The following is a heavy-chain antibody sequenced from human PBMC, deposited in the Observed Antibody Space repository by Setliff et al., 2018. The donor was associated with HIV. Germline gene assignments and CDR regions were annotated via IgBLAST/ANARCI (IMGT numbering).Heavy chain of an antibody. Sequence: GGSLRLSCAASGFIFSNYGMTWVRQAPGKGLEWVGRVKSQSDGGTITYGAPVKGRFVISRDDSQNLLSLQLNALRTEDTGVYYCTTATIPPAGWGALDIWGPGTTVTVSS. CDR1: GFIFSNYG. CDR3: TTATIPPAGWGALDI. J-gene: IGHJ3*02. CDR2: VKSQSDGGTI. V-gene: IGHV3-15*01. D-gene: IGHD6-19*01.